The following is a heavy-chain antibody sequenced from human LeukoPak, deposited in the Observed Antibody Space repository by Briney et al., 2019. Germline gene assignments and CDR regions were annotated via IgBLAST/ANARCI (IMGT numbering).Heavy chain of an antibody. Sequence: GGSLRLSCAASGFTFSSYAMSWVRQAPGKGLEWVSGIICSGGSTYYADSVKGRFTISRDNSENTLYLQINSLRAEDTAVYYCAKVGAVTTWEKGFDYWGQGTLVTVSS. CDR2: IICSGGST. CDR1: GFTFSSYA. D-gene: IGHD4-17*01. CDR3: AKVGAVTTWEKGFDY. J-gene: IGHJ4*02. V-gene: IGHV3-23*01.